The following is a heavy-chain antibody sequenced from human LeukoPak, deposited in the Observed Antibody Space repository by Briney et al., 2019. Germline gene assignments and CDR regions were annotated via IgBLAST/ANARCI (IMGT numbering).Heavy chain of an antibody. CDR3: ARVSEGYSSGWYGYFDY. CDR2: IHYTGST. Sequence: PSETLSLTCTVSGGSISITYYYWSWIRQPPGTGLEWIGYIHYTGSTNYNPSLKSRVTMSLDTSKNQFSLKLNSVAAADTAVYYCARVSEGYSSGWYGYFDYWGQGILVTVSS. J-gene: IGHJ4*02. CDR1: GGSISITYYY. V-gene: IGHV4-61*01. D-gene: IGHD6-19*01.